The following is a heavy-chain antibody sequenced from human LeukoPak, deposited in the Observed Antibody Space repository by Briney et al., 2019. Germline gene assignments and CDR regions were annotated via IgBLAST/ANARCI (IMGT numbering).Heavy chain of an antibody. D-gene: IGHD6-13*01. CDR1: GGSFSGYY. CDR3: ARRTIAAHEGGSFDY. V-gene: IGHV4-34*01. J-gene: IGHJ4*02. Sequence: PSETLSLTCAVYGGSFSGYYWSWIRQPPGKGLEWSGEINHSGSTNYNPSLKSRVTISVDTSKNQFSLKLSSVTAADTAVYYCARRTIAAHEGGSFDYWGQGTLVTVSS. CDR2: INHSGST.